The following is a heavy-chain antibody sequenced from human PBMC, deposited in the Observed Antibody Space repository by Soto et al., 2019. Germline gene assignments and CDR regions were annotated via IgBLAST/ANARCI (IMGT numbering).Heavy chain of an antibody. V-gene: IGHV4-31*03. CDR3: ARVFRLGSGSCVWFAWFDS. CDR2: IYYSGST. J-gene: IGHJ5*01. Sequence: SETLSLTCTVSGGSISSGGYYWSWIRQHPGKGLEWIGYIYYSGSTYYNPSLKSRVTISVDTSKNQFSLKLSSVTAADTAVYYCARVFRLGSGSCVWFAWFDSWGRGTLVVGCS. D-gene: IGHD3-10*01. CDR1: GGSISSGGYY.